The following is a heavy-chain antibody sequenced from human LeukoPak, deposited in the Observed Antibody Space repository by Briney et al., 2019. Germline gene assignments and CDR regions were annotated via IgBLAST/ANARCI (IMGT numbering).Heavy chain of an antibody. CDR2: ISDNGLRT. Sequence: PGGSLRLSCVASGIDFKVYEMHWVRQSPGKGLEWVALISDNGLRTNYAESLKGRFIVSRDNSKNTIDLQMNGLRVEDTGVYFCARERRGYGYGTLDPWGQGTLVTVSS. J-gene: IGHJ5*02. D-gene: IGHD5-12*01. CDR1: GIDFKVYE. CDR3: ARERRGYGYGTLDP. V-gene: IGHV3-30*04.